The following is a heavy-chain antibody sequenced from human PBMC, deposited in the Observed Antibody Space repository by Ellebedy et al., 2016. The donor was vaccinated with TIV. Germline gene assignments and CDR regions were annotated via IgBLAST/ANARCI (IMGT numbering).Heavy chain of an antibody. V-gene: IGHV3-30-3*01. CDR2: ISYDGSNK. Sequence: GESLKISCAASGFTFSSYAMHSVRQAPGKGLEWVAVISYDGSNKYYADSVKGRFTISRDNSKNTLYLQMNSLRAEDTAVYYCARPRFYSRSWYIPIGYWGQGALVTVSS. D-gene: IGHD6-13*01. CDR3: ARPRFYSRSWYIPIGY. CDR1: GFTFSSYA. J-gene: IGHJ4*02.